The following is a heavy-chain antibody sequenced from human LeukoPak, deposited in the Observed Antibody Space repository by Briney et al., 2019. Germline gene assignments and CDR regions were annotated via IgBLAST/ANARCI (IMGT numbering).Heavy chain of an antibody. D-gene: IGHD2-8*02. J-gene: IGHJ6*02. V-gene: IGHV3-48*02. CDR2: ISSTSTSM. Sequence: GGSLRLSCAASGFTFSDYHINWVRQAPGKGLEWLSYISSTSTSMNYADSVRGRFAISRDNAKNSLYLQMNSLRDEDTAVYYCVRDSRYCPDVWGQGTTVTVSS. CDR3: VRDSRYCPDV. CDR1: GFTFSDYH.